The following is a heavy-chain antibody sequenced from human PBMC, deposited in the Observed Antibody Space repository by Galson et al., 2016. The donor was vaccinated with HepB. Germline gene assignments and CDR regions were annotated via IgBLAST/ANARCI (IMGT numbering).Heavy chain of an antibody. CDR1: GFTFITYA. Sequence: SLRLSCATSGFTFITYAMSWVRQAPGMGLEWVALITRAGDETYYGDSVKGRFTISRDNSKSTVYLQMDSLRAEDSAVYYCASFLEKVRPMDYWGRGTLVSVSS. J-gene: IGHJ4*02. CDR3: ASFLEKVRPMDY. V-gene: IGHV3-23*01. D-gene: IGHD2-2*01. CDR2: ITRAGDET.